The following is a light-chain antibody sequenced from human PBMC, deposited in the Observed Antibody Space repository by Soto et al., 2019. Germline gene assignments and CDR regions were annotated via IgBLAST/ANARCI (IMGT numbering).Light chain of an antibody. Sequence: IHMTHSLSSLSASVRDRVTISCRASQTIGSYLHWYQQKPGKAPKLLVHAASSLQSGVPSRFSGSGSGTEFILTINSLQPEDFATYYCQQSYSTPPTFGQGTKVDIK. CDR2: AAS. J-gene: IGKJ1*01. CDR3: QQSYSTPPT. CDR1: QTIGSY. V-gene: IGKV1-39*01.